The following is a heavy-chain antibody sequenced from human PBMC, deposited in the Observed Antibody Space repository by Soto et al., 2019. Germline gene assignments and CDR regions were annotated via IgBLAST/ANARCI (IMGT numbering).Heavy chain of an antibody. V-gene: IGHV3-23*01. CDR1: GYTFSSYA. J-gene: IGHJ1*01. CDR3: ATSSQNKYYYDSSGYTSAEYFQH. D-gene: IGHD3-22*01. Sequence: GGSLRLSCAASGYTFSSYAMSWVRQAPGKGLEWVSAISGSGGSTYYADSVKGRFTISRDNSKNTLYLQMNSLRAEDTAVYYCATSSQNKYYYDSSGYTSAEYFQHWGQGTLVTVSS. CDR2: ISGSGGST.